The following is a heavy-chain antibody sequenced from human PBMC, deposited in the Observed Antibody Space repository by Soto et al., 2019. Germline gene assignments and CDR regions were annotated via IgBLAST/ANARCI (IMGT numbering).Heavy chain of an antibody. CDR1: GFTFIDYY. V-gene: IGHV3-11*05. CDR2: ISSSSSYT. D-gene: IGHD6-13*01. Sequence: GGSLRLSCAASGFTFIDYYMSWIRQAPGKGLEWVSYISSSSSYTNYADSVKGRFTISRDNAKNSLYLQMNSLRAEDTAVYYCARDLAAAGTGVYYYYGMDVWGQGTTVTVSS. CDR3: ARDLAAAGTGVYYYYGMDV. J-gene: IGHJ6*02.